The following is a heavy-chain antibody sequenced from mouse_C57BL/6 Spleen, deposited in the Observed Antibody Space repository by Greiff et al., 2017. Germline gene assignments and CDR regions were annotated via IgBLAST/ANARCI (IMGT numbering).Heavy chain of an antibody. V-gene: IGHV5-9-1*02. CDR2: ISSGGDYI. J-gene: IGHJ4*01. CDR3: TRESSSYAMDY. CDR1: GFTFSSYA. Sequence: EVKLVESGEGLVKPGGSLKLSCAASGFTFSSYAMSWVRQTPEKRLEWVAYISSGGDYIYYADTVKGRFTISRDNARNTLYLQMSSLKSEDTAMYYCTRESSSYAMDYWGQGTSVTVSS. D-gene: IGHD1-1*01.